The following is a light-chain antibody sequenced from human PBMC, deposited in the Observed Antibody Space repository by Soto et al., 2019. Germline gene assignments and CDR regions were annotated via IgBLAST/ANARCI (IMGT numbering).Light chain of an antibody. V-gene: IGKV3D-20*01. J-gene: IGKJ4*01. Sequence: ENVLTQSPATLSLSPGERATLSCGASQSVGSVFLAWYQQKPGLAPRLLIYDTSTRATGIPDRFSGSGSGTDFTLTINRVEPEDLAVYYCQQYSNLPLTFGGGTKVEIK. CDR2: DTS. CDR1: QSVGSVF. CDR3: QQYSNLPLT.